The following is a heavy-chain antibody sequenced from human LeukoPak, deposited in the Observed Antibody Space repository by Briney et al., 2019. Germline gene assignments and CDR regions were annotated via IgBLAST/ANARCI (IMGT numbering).Heavy chain of an antibody. V-gene: IGHV3-33*06. J-gene: IGHJ4*02. CDR1: GFTFSSYG. Sequence: GGSLRLSCAASGFTFSSYGMHWVRQAPGKGLEWVAVIWYDGSNKYYADSVKGRFTISRDNSKNTLYLQMNSLRAEDTAVYYCAKALGVTMIVVVTKATFDYWGQGTLVTVSS. CDR3: AKALGVTMIVVVTKATFDY. CDR2: IWYDGSNK. D-gene: IGHD3-22*01.